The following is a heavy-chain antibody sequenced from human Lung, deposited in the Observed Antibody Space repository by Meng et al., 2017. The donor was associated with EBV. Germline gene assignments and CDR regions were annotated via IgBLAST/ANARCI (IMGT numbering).Heavy chain of an antibody. CDR3: VRANLGSADY. Sequence: QVWVGQDGARSKNPGSPVKVPCKPSGYPFTGYYMHWLRQAPGQGLEWVGRITPSSGGTTYAQKFQGRVTMTRDTSISTAYMELSSLRSDDAAIYYCVRANLGSADYWGQGTLVTVSS. CDR1: GYPFTGYY. D-gene: IGHD7-27*01. CDR2: ITPSSGGT. J-gene: IGHJ4*02. V-gene: IGHV1-2*06.